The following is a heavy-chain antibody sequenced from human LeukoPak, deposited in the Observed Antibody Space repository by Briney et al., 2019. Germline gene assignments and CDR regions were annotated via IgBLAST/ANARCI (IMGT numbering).Heavy chain of an antibody. CDR2: ISGSGGST. Sequence: GGSLRLSCAASGFTFSSYAMSWVRQAPGKGLEWVSAISGSGGSTYYADSVKGRFTISRDNSKNTLCLQMNSLRAEDTAVYYCAKDLARNYYDSSGYCDYWGQGTLVTVSS. CDR1: GFTFSSYA. D-gene: IGHD3-22*01. CDR3: AKDLARNYYDSSGYCDY. V-gene: IGHV3-23*01. J-gene: IGHJ4*02.